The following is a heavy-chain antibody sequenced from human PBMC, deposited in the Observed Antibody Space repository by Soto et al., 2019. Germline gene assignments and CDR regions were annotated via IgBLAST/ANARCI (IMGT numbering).Heavy chain of an antibody. Sequence: PGGSLRLSCAASGFTFSSYAMSWVRQAPGKGLEWVSAISGSGGSTYYADSVKGRFTISRDNSKNTLYLQMNSLRAEDTAVYYCAKSVSTYYYGSGSHYFDYWGQGTLVTVSS. CDR3: AKSVSTYYYGSGSHYFDY. D-gene: IGHD3-10*01. V-gene: IGHV3-23*01. J-gene: IGHJ4*02. CDR1: GFTFSSYA. CDR2: ISGSGGST.